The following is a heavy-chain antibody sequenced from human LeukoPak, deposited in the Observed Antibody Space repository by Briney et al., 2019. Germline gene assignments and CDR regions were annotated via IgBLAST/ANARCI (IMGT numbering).Heavy chain of an antibody. CDR3: AKDLPTYYYDSSGYHGAFDI. CDR2: ISYDGSNK. J-gene: IGHJ3*02. Sequence: GGSLRLSCAASGFTFSSYGMHWVRQAPGKGLEWVAVISYDGSNKYYADSVKGRFTISRDNSKNTLYLQMNRLRAEDTAVYYCAKDLPTYYYDSSGYHGAFDIWGQGTMVTVSS. V-gene: IGHV3-30*18. CDR1: GFTFSSYG. D-gene: IGHD3-22*01.